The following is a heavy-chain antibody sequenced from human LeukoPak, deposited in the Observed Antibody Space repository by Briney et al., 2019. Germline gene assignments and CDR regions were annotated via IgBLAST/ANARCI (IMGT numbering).Heavy chain of an antibody. D-gene: IGHD6-19*01. CDR2: ISSSSSYI. CDR3: ARGAAVAGGYYYFDY. V-gene: IGHV3-21*01. Sequence: PGGSLRLSCAASGFTFSSYSMNWVRQAPGKGLEWVSSISSSSSYIYYADSVKGRFTISRDNAKNSLYLQMSSLRAEDTAVYYCARGAAVAGGYYYFDYWGQGTLVTVSS. CDR1: GFTFSSYS. J-gene: IGHJ4*02.